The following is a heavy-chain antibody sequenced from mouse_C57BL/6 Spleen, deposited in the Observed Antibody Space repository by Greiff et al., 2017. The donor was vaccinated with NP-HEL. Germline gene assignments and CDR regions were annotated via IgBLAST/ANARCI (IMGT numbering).Heavy chain of an antibody. CDR2: ISDGGSYT. J-gene: IGHJ1*03. V-gene: IGHV5-4*01. D-gene: IGHD4-1*01. CDR1: GFTFSSYA. CDR3: ARDGVPGTGYFDV. Sequence: EVQRVESGGGLVKPGGSLKLSCAASGFTFSSYAMSWVRQTPEKRLEWVATISDGGSYTYYPDNVKGRFTISRDNAKNNLYLQMSHLKSEDTAMYYCARDGVPGTGYFDVWGTGTTVTVSS.